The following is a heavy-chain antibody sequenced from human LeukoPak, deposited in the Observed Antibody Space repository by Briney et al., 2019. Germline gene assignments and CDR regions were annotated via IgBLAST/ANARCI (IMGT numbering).Heavy chain of an antibody. Sequence: SETLSLACTVSGGSISSSSHYWGWIRQPPGKGLEWIGSIYYSGSTYYNPSLKSRVTISVDTSKNQFSLKLSSVTAADTAVYYCASLSAAEDYWGQGTLVTVSS. CDR2: IYYSGST. J-gene: IGHJ4*02. CDR3: ASLSAAEDY. CDR1: GGSISSSSHY. D-gene: IGHD6-25*01. V-gene: IGHV4-39*01.